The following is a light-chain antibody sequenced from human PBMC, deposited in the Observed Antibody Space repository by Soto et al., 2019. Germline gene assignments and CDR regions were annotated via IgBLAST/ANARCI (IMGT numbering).Light chain of an antibody. CDR3: QHQRT. CDR1: ESIDNW. CDR2: AAS. V-gene: IGKV1-5*01. Sequence: DIQMTQSPSTLSASAGDTVTITCRASESIDNWLAWYQQKPGKAPKLLLFAASTLVGGVPSRFSGRGSGTEFTLTISSLQADDFATYYCQHQRTFGQGTKVDI. J-gene: IGKJ1*01.